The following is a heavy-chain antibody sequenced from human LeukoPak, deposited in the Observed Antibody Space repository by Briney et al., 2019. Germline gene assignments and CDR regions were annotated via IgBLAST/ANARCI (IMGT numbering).Heavy chain of an antibody. V-gene: IGHV3-7*03. CDR2: INQGGNDR. CDR3: AKSVAIYFYYGLDV. D-gene: IGHD3-3*01. CDR1: GFTFSSHW. Sequence: PGGSLRLSCAASGFTFSSHWMSWVRQAPGKGLEWVANINQGGNDRNYVDSVKGRFTISRDNSKNTLFLQMNSLRVEDTAPYYCAKSVAIYFYYGLDVWGQGTTVTVSS. J-gene: IGHJ6*02.